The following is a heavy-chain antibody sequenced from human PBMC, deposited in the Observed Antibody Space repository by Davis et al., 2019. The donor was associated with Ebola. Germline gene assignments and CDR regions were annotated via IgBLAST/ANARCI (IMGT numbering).Heavy chain of an antibody. CDR2: INHSGST. CDR1: GGSFSGYY. D-gene: IGHD1-26*01. J-gene: IGHJ4*02. CDR3: ARHRSYWLSDFDY. V-gene: IGHV4-34*01. Sequence: PSETLSLTFAVYGGSFSGYYSSWIRQPPGKGLEWIGEINHSGSTNYNPSLKSRVTISVDTSKNQFTLKLSPVTAANTAVYYCARHRSYWLSDFDYWGQGTLVTVSS.